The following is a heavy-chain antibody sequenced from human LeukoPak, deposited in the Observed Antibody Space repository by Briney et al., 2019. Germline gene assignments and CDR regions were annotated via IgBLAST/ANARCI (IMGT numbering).Heavy chain of an antibody. CDR1: GYSSSSYW. D-gene: IGHD2-2*01. J-gene: IGHJ4*02. CDR2: IYPRDSRT. V-gene: IGHV5-51*01. Sequence: KGGESLKISCKGSGYSSSSYWIAWVRQMPGKGLEWMGVIYPRDSRTTYSPSFQDQVTISADKSISTAYLQWTSLKASDTAMYYCARHLSDITSSPNYWGPGTLVTVSS. CDR3: ARHLSDITSSPNY.